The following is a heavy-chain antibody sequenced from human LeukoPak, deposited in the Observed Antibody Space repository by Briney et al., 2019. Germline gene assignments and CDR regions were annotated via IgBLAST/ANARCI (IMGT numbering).Heavy chain of an antibody. CDR3: ARLEVVPAAASGVHYYYMDV. CDR1: GGSFSGYY. Sequence: PSETLSLTCAVYGGSFSGYYWSWIRQPPGKGLEWIGEINHSGSTNYNPSLKSRVTISVDTSKNQFSLKLSSVTAADTAVYYCARLEVVPAAASGVHYYYMDVWGKGTTVTVSS. V-gene: IGHV4-34*01. CDR2: INHSGST. J-gene: IGHJ6*03. D-gene: IGHD2-2*01.